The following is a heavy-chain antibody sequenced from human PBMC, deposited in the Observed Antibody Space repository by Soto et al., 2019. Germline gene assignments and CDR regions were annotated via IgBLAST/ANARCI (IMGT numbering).Heavy chain of an antibody. J-gene: IGHJ6*02. CDR1: GYSFTTYG. Sequence: QVQLVQSGGEVKKPGASVKVSCKTSGYSFTTYGISWVRQAPGQGLEWMGWISAYNGNTNYAQKLQGRVTMTTDTSTSTAYMELRSLRSDDTAVYYCASEGPAPYYYYGMDVCGQGSTVTVSS. CDR2: ISAYNGNT. V-gene: IGHV1-18*01. CDR3: ASEGPAPYYYYGMDV.